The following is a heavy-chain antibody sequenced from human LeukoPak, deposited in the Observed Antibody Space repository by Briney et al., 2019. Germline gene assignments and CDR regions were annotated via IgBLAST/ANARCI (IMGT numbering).Heavy chain of an antibody. J-gene: IGHJ2*01. Sequence: SETLSLTCTVSGGSISSSSYYWGWIRQPPGKGLEWIGGIYYSGSTYYNPSLKSRVTISVDTSKNQFSLKLSSVTAADTAVYYCARDHEEYYYDSSGYLSYWYFDLWGRGTLVTVSS. CDR3: ARDHEEYYYDSSGYLSYWYFDL. V-gene: IGHV4-39*07. CDR2: IYYSGST. CDR1: GGSISSSSYY. D-gene: IGHD3-22*01.